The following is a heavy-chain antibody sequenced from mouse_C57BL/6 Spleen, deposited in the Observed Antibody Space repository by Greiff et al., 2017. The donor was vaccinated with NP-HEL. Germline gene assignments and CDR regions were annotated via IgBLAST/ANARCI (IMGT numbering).Heavy chain of an antibody. D-gene: IGHD1-1*01. Sequence: VQLQQPGAELVMPGASVKLSCKASGYTFTSYWMHWVKQRPGQGLEWIGEIDPSDSYTNYNQKFKGKSKLTVDKSSSTASMQRSSLTSEDSAVYYCALITSRGDYGGQGTTLTVSS. CDR1: GYTFTSYW. V-gene: IGHV1-69*01. CDR3: ALITSRGDY. J-gene: IGHJ2*01. CDR2: IDPSDSYT.